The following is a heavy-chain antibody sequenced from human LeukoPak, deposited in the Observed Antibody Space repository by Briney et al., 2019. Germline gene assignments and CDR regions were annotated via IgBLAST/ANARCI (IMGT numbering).Heavy chain of an antibody. Sequence: GASVKVSCKASGYTFIGHYMHWVRQAPGQGLEWMGWINPNSGGTNYAQKFQGRVTITADESTSTAYMELSSLRSEDTAVYYCARDGSNSYGSEVRFDYWGQGTLVTVSS. CDR3: ARDGSNSYGSEVRFDY. CDR2: INPNSGGT. V-gene: IGHV1-2*02. J-gene: IGHJ4*02. D-gene: IGHD5-18*01. CDR1: GYTFIGHY.